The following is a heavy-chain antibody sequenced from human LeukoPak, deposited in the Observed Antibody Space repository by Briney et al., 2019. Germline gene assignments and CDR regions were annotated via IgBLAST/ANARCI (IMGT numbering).Heavy chain of an antibody. Sequence: SETLSLTCTVSGGSISSYYWSWIRQPPGKGLEWIGYIYYSGSTNYNPSLKSRVTISVDTSKNQFSLKLSSVTAADTAVYYCARANYVRGSYRSWGQGTLVTVSS. D-gene: IGHD3-16*02. CDR2: IYYSGST. V-gene: IGHV4-59*01. J-gene: IGHJ4*02. CDR3: ARANYVRGSYRS. CDR1: GGSISSYY.